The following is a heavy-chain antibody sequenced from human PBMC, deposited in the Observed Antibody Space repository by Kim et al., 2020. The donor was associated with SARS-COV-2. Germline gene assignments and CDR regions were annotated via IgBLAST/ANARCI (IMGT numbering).Heavy chain of an antibody. J-gene: IGHJ4*02. CDR1: GGSISSGGYY. D-gene: IGHD6-6*01. Sequence: SETLSLTCTVSGGSISSGGYYWSWIRQHPGKGLEWIGYIYYSGSTYYNPSLKSRVTISVDTSKNQFSLKLSSVTAADTAVYYCATNVEYSSSPFDYWGQGTLVTVSS. CDR3: ATNVEYSSSPFDY. CDR2: IYYSGST. V-gene: IGHV4-31*03.